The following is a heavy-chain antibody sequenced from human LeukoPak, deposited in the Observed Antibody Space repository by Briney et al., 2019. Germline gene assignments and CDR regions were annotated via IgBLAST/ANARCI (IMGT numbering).Heavy chain of an antibody. CDR1: GFTFSSYA. J-gene: IGHJ3*02. D-gene: IGHD2-21*02. CDR3: AIIPHIVVVTDAFDI. CDR2: ISYDGSNK. V-gene: IGHV3-30-3*01. Sequence: PGRSLRLSCAASGFTFSSYAMHWVRQAPGKGLEWVAVISYDGSNKYYADSVKGRFTISRDNSKNTLYLQMNSLRAEDTAVYYCAIIPHIVVVTDAFDIWGQGTMVTVSS.